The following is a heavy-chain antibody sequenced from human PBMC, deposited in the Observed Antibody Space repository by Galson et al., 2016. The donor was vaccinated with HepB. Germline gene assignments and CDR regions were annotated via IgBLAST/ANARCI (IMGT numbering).Heavy chain of an antibody. D-gene: IGHD1-26*01. CDR3: VKDLSGKYSFDF. J-gene: IGHJ4*02. Sequence: SLRLSCADSGFTFRSHAMHWVRQAPGKGLEYVAGINDNGGTTHYGDSVKGRFTISRDDSKNRVCIQMSSLRVEDTAVYHCVKDLSGKYSFDFWGQGILVTVSS. CDR2: INDNGGTT. V-gene: IGHV3-64D*06. CDR1: GFTFRSHA.